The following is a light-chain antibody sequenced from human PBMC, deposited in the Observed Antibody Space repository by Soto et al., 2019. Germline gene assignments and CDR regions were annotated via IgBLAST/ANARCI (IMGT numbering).Light chain of an antibody. CDR1: SSDVGGYNY. Sequence: QAVVTQPPSASGSPGQSVTISCTGTSSDVGGYNYVYWYQQHPGKAPKLMISEVSKRPSGVPDRFSGSKSGNTASLTVSGLQDEDEDDYYCSSFAGNNNLVFGGGTKLTVL. CDR2: EVS. CDR3: SSFAGNNNLV. V-gene: IGLV2-8*01. J-gene: IGLJ2*01.